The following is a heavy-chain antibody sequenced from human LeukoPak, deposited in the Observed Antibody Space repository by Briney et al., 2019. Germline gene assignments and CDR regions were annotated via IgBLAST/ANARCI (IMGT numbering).Heavy chain of an antibody. CDR3: AREDSGYDYSPFYY. CDR2: IYYTGST. V-gene: IGHV4-59*01. CDR1: GGSISNYY. J-gene: IGHJ4*02. Sequence: PSETLSPTCTVSGGSISNYYWSWIRQPPGKGLEWIGYIYYTGSTSYNPSLKSRVIMSVDTSQNQFSLKLRSVTAADTAVYYCAREDSGYDYSPFYYWGQGILVTVSS. D-gene: IGHD5-12*01.